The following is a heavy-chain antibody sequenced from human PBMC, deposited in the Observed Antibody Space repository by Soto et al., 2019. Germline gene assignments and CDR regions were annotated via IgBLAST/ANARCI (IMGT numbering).Heavy chain of an antibody. CDR2: IYSGGST. V-gene: IGHV3-53*04. D-gene: IGHD5-18*01. CDR3: LTINSYGPPGSGYYYGMDV. CDR1: GFTVSSNY. J-gene: IGHJ6*02. Sequence: EVQLVESGGGLVQPGGSLRLSCAASGFTVSSNYMSWVRQAPGKGLEWVSVIYSGGSTYYADSVKGRFTISRHNSKNTLYLQMNSLRAEGTAVYYCLTINSYGPPGSGYYYGMDVWGQGTTVTVSS.